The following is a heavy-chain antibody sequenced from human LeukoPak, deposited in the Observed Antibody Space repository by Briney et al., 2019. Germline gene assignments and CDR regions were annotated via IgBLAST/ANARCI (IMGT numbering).Heavy chain of an antibody. Sequence: GGSLRLSCAASGFTFDDYAMHWVRQAPGKGLEWVSLISWDGGSTYYADSVKGRFTISRDNSKNSLCLQMNSLRAEDTALYYCAKDYCSSTSCYFDYWGQGTLVTVSS. V-gene: IGHV3-43D*03. CDR3: AKDYCSSTSCYFDY. J-gene: IGHJ4*02. CDR2: ISWDGGST. CDR1: GFTFDDYA. D-gene: IGHD2-2*01.